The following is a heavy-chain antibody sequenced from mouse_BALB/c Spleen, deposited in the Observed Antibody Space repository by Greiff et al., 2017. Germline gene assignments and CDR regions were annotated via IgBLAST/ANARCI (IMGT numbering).Heavy chain of an antibody. J-gene: IGHJ1*01. CDR3: ARSRGSMGDHYYYGYVAWYFDV. CDR1: GFTFSSFG. Sequence: EVQGVESGGGLVQPGGSRKLSCAASGFTFSSFGMHWVRQAPEKGLEWVAYISSGSSTIYYADTVKGRFTISRDNPKNTLFLQMTSLRSEDTAMYYCARSRGSMGDHYYYGYVAWYFDVWGAGTTVTVSA. V-gene: IGHV5-17*02. CDR2: ISSGSSTI. D-gene: IGHD1-2*01.